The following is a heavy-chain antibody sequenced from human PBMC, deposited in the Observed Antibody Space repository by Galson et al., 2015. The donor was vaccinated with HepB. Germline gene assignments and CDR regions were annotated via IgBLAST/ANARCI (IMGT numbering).Heavy chain of an antibody. CDR1: GYSFISYR. CDR3: ARQLRVATISDLGPYYYYGMDV. V-gene: IGHV5-10-1*01. D-gene: IGHD5-12*01. CDR2: IDPSDSYT. J-gene: IGHJ6*02. Sequence: QSGAEVKKPGESLKISCKGSGYSFISYRISWVRQMPGKGLEWMGTIDPSDSYTNYNPSFQGHVTISADKSISTAYLQWSSLKASDTAMYYCARQLRVATISDLGPYYYYGMDVWGQGTTVTVSS.